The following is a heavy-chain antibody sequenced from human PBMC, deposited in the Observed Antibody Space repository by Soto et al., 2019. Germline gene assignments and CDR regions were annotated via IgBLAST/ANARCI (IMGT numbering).Heavy chain of an antibody. Sequence: PSETLSLTCTVSGGSISSGGYYWSWIRQHPGKGLEWIGYIYYGGSTYYNPSLKSRVTISVDTSKNQFSLKLSSVTAADTAVYYCARGAYNWNYFDYWGQGTLVTVSS. CDR1: GGSISSGGYY. J-gene: IGHJ4*02. CDR2: IYYGGST. D-gene: IGHD1-20*01. V-gene: IGHV4-31*03. CDR3: ARGAYNWNYFDY.